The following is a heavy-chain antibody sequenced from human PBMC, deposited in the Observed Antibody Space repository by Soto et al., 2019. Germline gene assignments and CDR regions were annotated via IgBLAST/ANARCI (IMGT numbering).Heavy chain of an antibody. Sequence: EVQVLESGGGLIQPGGYLRLSCEVSGVTFRHYAMDWVRRAPGKGLEWVSGISGSGLRTYYADSVQGRFTISRDNSKNTVYLQTNNRSAADTGVYYCAKDPNADTNAWSTEYFHHWGQGTLVTVSS. V-gene: IGHV3-23*01. CDR1: GVTFRHYA. CDR3: AKDPNADTNAWSTEYFHH. J-gene: IGHJ1*01. CDR2: ISGSGLRT. D-gene: IGHD6-19*01.